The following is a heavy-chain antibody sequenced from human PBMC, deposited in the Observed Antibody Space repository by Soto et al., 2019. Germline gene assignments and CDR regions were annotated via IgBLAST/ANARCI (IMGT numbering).Heavy chain of an antibody. CDR2: IKSKTDGGTT. V-gene: IGHV3-15*01. CDR1: GFTFSNAW. CDR3: TSPGSLGYCSSTSCYAHYMDV. D-gene: IGHD2-2*01. J-gene: IGHJ6*03. Sequence: EVQLVESGGGLVKPGGSLRLSCAASGFTFSNAWMSWVRQAPGKGLEWVGRIKSKTDGGTTDYAAPVKGRFTISRYESTNTLYLQMNSLKTEDTAVYYCTSPGSLGYCSSTSCYAHYMDVWGKGTTVTVSS.